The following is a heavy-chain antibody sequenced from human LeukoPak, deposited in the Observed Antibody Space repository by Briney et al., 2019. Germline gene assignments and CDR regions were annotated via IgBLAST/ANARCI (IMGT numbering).Heavy chain of an antibody. Sequence: GGSLRLSCAASGFTFSNYWMHWVRQAPGKGLVWVSCINSDGSSTTYADSVKGRFTISRDNAKNTLYLRMNSLRAEDTAVYYCASGYYMDVWGKGTTVTVSS. CDR2: INSDGSST. V-gene: IGHV3-74*01. CDR3: ASGYYMDV. CDR1: GFTFSNYW. J-gene: IGHJ6*03.